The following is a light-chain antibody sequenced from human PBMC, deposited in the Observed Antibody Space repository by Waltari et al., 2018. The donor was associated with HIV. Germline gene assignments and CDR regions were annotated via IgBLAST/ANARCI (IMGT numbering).Light chain of an antibody. J-gene: IGKJ1*01. CDR3: QKYSSYFST. Sequence: DIQMTQSPSTLSASVGDRVTITCRASQSINNWLAWYQQKPGKAPKLLIYKASSLESGVPSRFSGSGSGTEFTLTISSLQPDDFATYYCQKYSSYFSTFGQGTKVEIK. V-gene: IGKV1-5*03. CDR2: KAS. CDR1: QSINNW.